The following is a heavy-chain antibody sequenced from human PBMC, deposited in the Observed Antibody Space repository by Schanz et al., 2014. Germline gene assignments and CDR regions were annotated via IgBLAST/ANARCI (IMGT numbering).Heavy chain of an antibody. CDR2: LSGSGGST. CDR1: GFTFNSYA. V-gene: IGHV3-23*04. D-gene: IGHD2-15*01. CDR3: AKARRKSNCSGGRCFHYSYYGMDV. Sequence: VQLVESGGGVVQPGGSLRLSCAASGFTFNSYAMTWVRQAPGKGLEWVSALSGSGGSTYYADSVKGRFTISRDNSKKILYLQMNSLRAEDTAVYYCAKARRKSNCSGGRCFHYSYYGMDVWGQGTTVTVSS. J-gene: IGHJ6*02.